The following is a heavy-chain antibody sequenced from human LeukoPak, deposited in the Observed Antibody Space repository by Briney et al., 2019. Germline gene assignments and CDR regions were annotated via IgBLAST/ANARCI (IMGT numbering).Heavy chain of an antibody. CDR1: GCTFSSYA. Sequence: SVKVSCKASGCTFSSYAISWVRQAPGQGLEWMGGIIPIFGTANYAQKFQGRVTITTDKSTSTVYMELSSLRSEDTAVYYCARDHTLFFSGGSLDYWGQGTLVTVSS. CDR2: IIPIFGTA. V-gene: IGHV1-69*05. J-gene: IGHJ4*02. CDR3: ARDHTLFFSGGSLDY. D-gene: IGHD2-15*01.